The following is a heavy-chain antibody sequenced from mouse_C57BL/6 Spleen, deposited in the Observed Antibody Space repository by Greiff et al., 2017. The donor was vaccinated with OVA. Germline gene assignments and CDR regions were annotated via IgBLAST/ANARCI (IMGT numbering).Heavy chain of an antibody. CDR2: INPGSGGT. Sequence: VQLQEAGAELVRPGTSVKVSCKASGYAFTNYLIEWVKQRPGQGLEWIGVINPGSGGTNYNEKFKGKATMTADKSASTAYMQLSSLTSEDSAVYFCARCPTISGYVDVWGTGTTVTVSS. J-gene: IGHJ1*03. D-gene: IGHD2-12*01. V-gene: IGHV1-54*01. CDR3: ARCPTISGYVDV. CDR1: GYAFTNYL.